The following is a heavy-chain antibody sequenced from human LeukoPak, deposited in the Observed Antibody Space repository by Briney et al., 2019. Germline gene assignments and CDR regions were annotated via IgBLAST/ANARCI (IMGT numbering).Heavy chain of an antibody. V-gene: IGHV4-39*07. CDR3: ARGGKDIVVVVAATWAY. J-gene: IGHJ4*02. D-gene: IGHD2-15*01. Sequence: SETLSLTCTVPGASITSSNYYWLWLRQPPGKGLEWIGSIYYTGITYYNLSLKSRVTISVDTSKYQCSLRLGSVTAADTAVYYCARGGKDIVVVVAATWAYWGQGTLVTVSS. CDR2: IYYTGIT. CDR1: GASITSSNYY.